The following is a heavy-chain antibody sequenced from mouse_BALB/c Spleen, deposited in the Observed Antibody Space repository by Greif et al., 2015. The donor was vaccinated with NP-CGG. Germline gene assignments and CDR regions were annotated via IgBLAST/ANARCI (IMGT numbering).Heavy chain of an antibody. J-gene: IGHJ3*01. CDR3: ARYDYAY. CDR1: GYTFTSYW. D-gene: IGHD2-4*01. Sequence: VQLQQSGAELAKPGASVKMSCKASGYTFTSYWMHWVKQRPGQGLEWIGYINPSTGYTEYNQKLKDKATLTADKSSSTAYMQLSSLTSEDSAVYYCARYDYAYWGQGTLVTVSA. V-gene: IGHV1-7*01. CDR2: INPSTGYT.